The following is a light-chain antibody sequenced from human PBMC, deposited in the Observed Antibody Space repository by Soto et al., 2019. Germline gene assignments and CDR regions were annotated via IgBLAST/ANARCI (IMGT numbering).Light chain of an antibody. CDR3: PPHTSSTPFSV. Sequence: QSALTQPASVSGSPGQSIAISCTGVRTDVDGYDYVSWYQQHPGQAPQLIIYDVYNRPSGVSHRFSGSKSGDTASLTISGLQAEDEADYYCPPHTSSTPFSVFATGRKVT. CDR1: RTDVDGYDY. CDR2: DVY. V-gene: IGLV2-14*03. J-gene: IGLJ1*01.